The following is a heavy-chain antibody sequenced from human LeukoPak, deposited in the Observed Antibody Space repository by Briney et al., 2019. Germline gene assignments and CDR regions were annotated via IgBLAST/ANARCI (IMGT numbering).Heavy chain of an antibody. Sequence: GESLKISCQGSGYSFTSYWIGWVRQMPGKGLEWMGIIYPGDSDTRHSPSFQGQVTITADKSISTAYLQWSSLKASDTAMYYCARHVGGSHFYYYYMDVWGKGTTVTVSS. V-gene: IGHV5-51*01. D-gene: IGHD1-26*01. CDR2: IYPGDSDT. J-gene: IGHJ6*03. CDR1: GYSFTSYW. CDR3: ARHVGGSHFYYYYMDV.